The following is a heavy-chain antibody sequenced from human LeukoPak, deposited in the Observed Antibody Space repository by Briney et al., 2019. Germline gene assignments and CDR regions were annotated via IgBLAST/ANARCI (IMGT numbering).Heavy chain of an antibody. CDR3: ARDGGDIAAAGSDY. V-gene: IGHV3-66*01. CDR2: IYSGGST. CDR1: GFTFSSYA. Sequence: GGSLRLSCAASGFTFSSYAMSWVRQAPGKGLEWVSVIYSGGSTYYADSVKGRFTISRDNSRNTLYLQMNSLRAEDTAVYYCARDGGDIAAAGSDYWGQGTLVTVSS. J-gene: IGHJ4*02. D-gene: IGHD6-13*01.